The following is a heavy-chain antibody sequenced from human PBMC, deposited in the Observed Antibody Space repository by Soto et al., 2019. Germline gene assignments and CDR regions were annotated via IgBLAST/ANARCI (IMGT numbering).Heavy chain of an antibody. Sequence: GGSLRLSCAASGFTFSSYGMHWVRQAPGKGLEWVAVIWYDGSNKYYADSARGRFTISRDNSKNTLYLQMNSLRAEDTAVYYCAKVLFGFTYGKFDYWGQGTLVTVSS. CDR3: AKVLFGFTYGKFDY. V-gene: IGHV3-33*06. CDR2: IWYDGSNK. J-gene: IGHJ4*02. CDR1: GFTFSSYG. D-gene: IGHD5-18*01.